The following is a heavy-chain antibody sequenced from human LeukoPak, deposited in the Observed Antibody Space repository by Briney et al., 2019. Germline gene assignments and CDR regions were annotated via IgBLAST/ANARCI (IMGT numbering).Heavy chain of an antibody. J-gene: IGHJ5*02. V-gene: IGHV1-3*01. D-gene: IGHD3-10*01. CDR3: ASGGLLWVGDMFDP. CDR2: INGGNGHT. CDR1: GYTFTNYA. Sequence: GASVKVSCKASGYTFTNYAMHWVRQAPGQRLEWMGWINGGNGHTEYSQKFQGRITITRDTSASTAYMELRTLRSEDTAVYYCASGGLLWVGDMFDPWGQGTLVTVSS.